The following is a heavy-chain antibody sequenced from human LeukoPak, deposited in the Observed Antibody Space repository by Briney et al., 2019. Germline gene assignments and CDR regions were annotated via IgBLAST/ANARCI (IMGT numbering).Heavy chain of an antibody. V-gene: IGHV1-8*01. CDR1: GYTFTSYD. D-gene: IGHD1-26*01. CDR2: MNPNSGNT. Sequence: GASVKVSCKASGYTFTSYDINWVRQATGQGLEWMGWMNPNSGNTGYAQKFQGRVTMTRNTSISTAYMELSSLRSEDTAVYYCARDFLVGATGRGWFDPWGQGTLVTVSS. CDR3: ARDFLVGATGRGWFDP. J-gene: IGHJ5*02.